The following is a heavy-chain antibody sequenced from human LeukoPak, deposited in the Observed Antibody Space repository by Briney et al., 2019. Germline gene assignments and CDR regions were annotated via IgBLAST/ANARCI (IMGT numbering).Heavy chain of an antibody. CDR2: ISAYNGNT. Sequence: ASVKVSCKASGYTFTSYGISWVRQAPGQGLEWMGWISAYNGNTNYAQKLQGRVTMTTDTSTSTAYMELRSLRSDDTAVYYCARDIESITMMPDAFDIWGQGTMVTVSS. D-gene: IGHD3-22*01. CDR1: GYTFTSYG. J-gene: IGHJ3*02. CDR3: ARDIESITMMPDAFDI. V-gene: IGHV1-18*01.